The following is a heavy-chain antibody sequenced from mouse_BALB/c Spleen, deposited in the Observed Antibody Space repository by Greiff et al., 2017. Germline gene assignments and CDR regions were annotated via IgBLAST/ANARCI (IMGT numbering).Heavy chain of an antibody. J-gene: IGHJ2*01. CDR1: GFAFSSYD. D-gene: IGHD2-2*01. Sequence: EVQLVESGGGLVKPGGSLKLSCAASGFAFSSYDMSWVRQTPEKRLEWVAYISSGGGSTYYPDTVKGRFTISRDNAKNTLYLQMSSLKSEDTAMYYCARRYYGGYDVFDYWGQGTTLTVSS. CDR3: ARRYYGGYDVFDY. V-gene: IGHV5-12-1*01. CDR2: ISSGGGST.